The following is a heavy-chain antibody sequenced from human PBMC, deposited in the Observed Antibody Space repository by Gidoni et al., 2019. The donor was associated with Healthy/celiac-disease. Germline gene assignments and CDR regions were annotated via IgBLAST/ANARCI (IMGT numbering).Heavy chain of an antibody. Sequence: EVQLVESGGGVVRAGGSLRLSCAASGFTFDDYGMSWVRQAPGKGLEWVSVINWNGGSTGYADSVKGRFTISRDNAKNSLYLQMNSLRAEDTALYYCARKHYDILTGYYLFDYWGQGTLVTVSS. D-gene: IGHD3-9*01. V-gene: IGHV3-20*04. CDR1: GFTFDDYG. J-gene: IGHJ4*02. CDR3: ARKHYDILTGYYLFDY. CDR2: INWNGGST.